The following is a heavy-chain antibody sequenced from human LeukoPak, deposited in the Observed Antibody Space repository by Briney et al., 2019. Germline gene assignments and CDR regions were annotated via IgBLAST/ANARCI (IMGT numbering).Heavy chain of an antibody. CDR2: ISSDGTNK. J-gene: IGHJ4*02. CDR3: AREVFPSGSFDY. CDR1: GFTFSSYT. Sequence: GGSLRLSCAASGFTFSSYTIHWVRQAPGKGLEWVAVISSDGTNKYYADSVKGRFTISRDNSKNTLYLQMNSLRAEDTAVYYCAREVFPSGSFDYWGQGTLATVSS. D-gene: IGHD1-26*01. V-gene: IGHV3-30-3*01.